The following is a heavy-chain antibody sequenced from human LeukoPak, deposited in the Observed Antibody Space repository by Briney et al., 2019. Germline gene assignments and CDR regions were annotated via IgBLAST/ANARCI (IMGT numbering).Heavy chain of an antibody. V-gene: IGHV4-34*01. CDR2: INHSGST. CDR1: GGSFSGYY. CDR3: ARGPPAKPGTGYYYGMDI. D-gene: IGHD2-2*01. Sequence: SETLSLTCAVYGGSFSGYYWSWIRQPPGKGLEWIGEINHSGSTNYNPSLKSRVTISVDMSKNQFSLKLSSVTAADTAVYYCARGPPAKPGTGYYYGMDIWGQGTTVTVSS. J-gene: IGHJ6*02.